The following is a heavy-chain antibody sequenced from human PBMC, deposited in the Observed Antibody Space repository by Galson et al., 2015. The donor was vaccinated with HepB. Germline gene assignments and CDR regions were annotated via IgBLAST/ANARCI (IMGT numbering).Heavy chain of an antibody. V-gene: IGHV3-21*01. CDR3: ARDFSGAAAGTNWFDP. CDR1: GFTFSSSS. Sequence: SLRLSCAASGFTFSSSSMHWVRQAPGKGLEWVSSISRSSSYIYYADSVKGGFTITRDNDKNALYLQMNSLRAEDAAVYYGARDFSGAAAGTNWFDPWGQGTLFTVSS. CDR2: ISRSSSYI. J-gene: IGHJ5*02. D-gene: IGHD6-13*01.